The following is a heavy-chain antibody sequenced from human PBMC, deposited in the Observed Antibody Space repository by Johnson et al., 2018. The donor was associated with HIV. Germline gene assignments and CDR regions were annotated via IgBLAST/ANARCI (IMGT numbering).Heavy chain of an antibody. CDR1: GFTFSKSW. D-gene: IGHD4-23*01. Sequence: VQLVESGGGLVQPGGSLRLSCAASGFTFSKSWMHWVRQAPGKGLVWVSGISWNSGSIAYAASVKGRFTISRDNAKNAQYLQMNSLRPEDTALYYCAKTPPYVGNLGACDIWGQGTMVTVSS. CDR2: ISWNSGSI. CDR3: AKTPPYVGNLGACDI. J-gene: IGHJ3*02. V-gene: IGHV3-9*01.